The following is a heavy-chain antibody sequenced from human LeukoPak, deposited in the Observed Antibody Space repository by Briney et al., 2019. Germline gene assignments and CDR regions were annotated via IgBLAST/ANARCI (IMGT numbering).Heavy chain of an antibody. Sequence: GGSLRLSCAASGFTFSSYAMHWVSQAPGKGLEWVAVISYDGSNKYYADSVKGRFTISRDNSKNTLYLQMNSLRAEDTAVYYCARDAKNWSGYYGLGYWGQGTLVTVSS. V-gene: IGHV3-30-3*01. CDR3: ARDAKNWSGYYGLGY. CDR2: ISYDGSNK. CDR1: GFTFSSYA. D-gene: IGHD3-3*01. J-gene: IGHJ4*02.